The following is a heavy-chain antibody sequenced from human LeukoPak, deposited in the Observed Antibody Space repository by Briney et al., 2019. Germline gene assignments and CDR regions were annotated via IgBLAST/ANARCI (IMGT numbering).Heavy chain of an antibody. CDR1: GYTFTGYY. CDR2: INPNSGGT. CDR3: ARDGIVGATGWFDP. V-gene: IGHV1-2*03. D-gene: IGHD1-26*01. J-gene: IGHJ5*02. Sequence: LVASVKVSCKASGYTFTGYYMHWVRQAPGQGLEWMGWINPNSGGTNYAQKFQGRVTMTRDTSISTAYMELSRLRSDDTAVYYCARDGIVGATGWFDPWGQGTLVTVSS.